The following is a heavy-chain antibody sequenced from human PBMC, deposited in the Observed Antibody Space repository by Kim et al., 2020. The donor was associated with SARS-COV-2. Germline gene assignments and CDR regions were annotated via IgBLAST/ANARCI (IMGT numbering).Heavy chain of an antibody. V-gene: IGHV5-10-1*01. J-gene: IGHJ6*02. D-gene: IGHD6-13*01. CDR2: IDPSDSYT. CDR3: ARQNSSSFFLVDYYYGMDV. Sequence: GESLKISCKGSGYSFTSYWISWVRQMPGKGLEWMGRIDPSDSYTNYSPSFQGHVTISADKSISTAYLQWSSLKASDTAMYYCARQNSSSFFLVDYYYGMDVWGQGTTVTVSS. CDR1: GYSFTSYW.